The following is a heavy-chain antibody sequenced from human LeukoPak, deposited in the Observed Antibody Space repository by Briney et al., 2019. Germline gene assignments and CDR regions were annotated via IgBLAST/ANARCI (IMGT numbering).Heavy chain of an antibody. V-gene: IGHV4-59*10. Sequence: PSETLSLTCAVYGGSISSYYWSWIRQPAGKGLEWIGRIYTSGSTNYNPSLKSRVTMSVDTSKNQFSLKLSSVTAADTAVYYCARGKYSSEPLNAFDIWGQGTMVTVSS. CDR1: GGSISSYY. CDR2: IYTSGST. D-gene: IGHD6-19*01. J-gene: IGHJ3*02. CDR3: ARGKYSSEPLNAFDI.